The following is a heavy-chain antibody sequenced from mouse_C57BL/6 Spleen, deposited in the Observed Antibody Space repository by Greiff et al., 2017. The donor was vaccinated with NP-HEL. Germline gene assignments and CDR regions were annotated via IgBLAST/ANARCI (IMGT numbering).Heavy chain of an antibody. CDR1: GYTFTSYG. V-gene: IGHV1-81*01. J-gene: IGHJ2*01. CDR3: ARRTTVVADY. D-gene: IGHD1-1*01. CDR2: IYPRSGNT. Sequence: VQLQESGAELARPGASVKLSCKASGYTFTSYGISWVKQRTGQGLEWIGEIYPRSGNTYYNEKFKGKATLTADKSSSTAYMQLSSLTSEDSAVYYCARRTTVVADYWGQGTTLTVSS.